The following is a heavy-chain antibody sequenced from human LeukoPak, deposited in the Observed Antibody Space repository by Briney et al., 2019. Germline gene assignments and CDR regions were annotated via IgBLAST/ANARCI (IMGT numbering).Heavy chain of an antibody. D-gene: IGHD3-10*01. CDR2: ISGSGSST. Sequence: PGGSLRLSCAASGFTFSNYAMTWVRQAPGKGLEWVSGISGSGSSTYYADSVKGRFTLSRDYPKNTLYLQMNSLRAEDTAVYYCAKPYHYYGSGSYLPFDYWGQGTLVTVSS. J-gene: IGHJ4*02. CDR1: GFTFSNYA. V-gene: IGHV3-23*01. CDR3: AKPYHYYGSGSYLPFDY.